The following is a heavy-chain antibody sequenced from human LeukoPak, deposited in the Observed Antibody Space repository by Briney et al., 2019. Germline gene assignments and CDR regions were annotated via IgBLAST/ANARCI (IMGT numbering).Heavy chain of an antibody. J-gene: IGHJ4*02. CDR1: GFTYSNYA. CDR2: ISGSGGST. CDR3: AKEGTYSSGYTFDY. D-gene: IGHD6-19*01. V-gene: IGHV3-23*01. Sequence: GGSLRLSCAASGFTYSNYAMNWVRQAPGKGLEWVSAISGSGGSTYYADSVKGRFTISRDNSKNTLYLQMNSLRAEDTAVYYCAKEGTYSSGYTFDYWGQGTLVTVSS.